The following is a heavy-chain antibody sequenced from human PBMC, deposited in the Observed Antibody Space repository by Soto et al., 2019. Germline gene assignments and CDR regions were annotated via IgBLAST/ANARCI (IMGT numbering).Heavy chain of an antibody. V-gene: IGHV3-74*01. J-gene: IGHJ4*02. Sequence: GGSLRLSFAASGSTFSSHLMHGVRQAPGKGLVWVSHIGPDGSSTRDADSVQGRFTISRDNARNTLYLQMNSLRDEDTAVYYCARDNNWSYDYWGQGILVTVSS. CDR3: ARDNNWSYDY. CDR2: IGPDGSST. D-gene: IGHD1-1*01. CDR1: GSTFSSHL.